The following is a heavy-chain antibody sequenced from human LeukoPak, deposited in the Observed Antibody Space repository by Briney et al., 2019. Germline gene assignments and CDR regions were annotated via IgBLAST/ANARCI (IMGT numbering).Heavy chain of an antibody. Sequence: GESLQISCKGSGYSFTSYWIAWVRQLPGKGLEWMGIIYPDDSDTRYGPSFQGQVTISADKSISTAYLQWSSLKASDTAMYYCARRSYGGKDFDQWGQGTLVTVSS. CDR3: ARRSYGGKDFDQ. D-gene: IGHD4-23*01. CDR1: GYSFTSYW. CDR2: IYPDDSDT. J-gene: IGHJ4*02. V-gene: IGHV5-51*01.